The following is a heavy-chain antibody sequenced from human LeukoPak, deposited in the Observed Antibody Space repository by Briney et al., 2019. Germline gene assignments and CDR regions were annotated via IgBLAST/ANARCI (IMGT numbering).Heavy chain of an antibody. CDR2: INPNTGDT. Sequence: ASVRVSCKASGYTFTGYYMHWVRQAPGQGLEWMGWINPNTGDTHYAQKFQGRVTLTRDTSISTAYMELSRLRSDDTAVYYCARDGGQVGATGPFDYWGQGTLVTVSS. D-gene: IGHD1-26*01. V-gene: IGHV1-2*02. CDR3: ARDGGQVGATGPFDY. CDR1: GYTFTGYY. J-gene: IGHJ4*02.